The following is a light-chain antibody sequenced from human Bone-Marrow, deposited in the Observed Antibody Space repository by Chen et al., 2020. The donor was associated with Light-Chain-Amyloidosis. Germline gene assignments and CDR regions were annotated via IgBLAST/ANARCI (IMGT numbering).Light chain of an antibody. J-gene: IGLJ2*01. Sequence: QSALTQPASVSGSPGQSITISCTGTSSDVGGYNYVSWYQQHPGQAPKLMIYDVSNRPSGVSDRLSGSNAGTTAYRTIGWLEAEGEADYSCRACERSRTDVVLGGGTKPTVL. V-gene: IGLV2-14*01. CDR3: RACERSRTDVV. CDR1: SSDVGGYNY. CDR2: DVS.